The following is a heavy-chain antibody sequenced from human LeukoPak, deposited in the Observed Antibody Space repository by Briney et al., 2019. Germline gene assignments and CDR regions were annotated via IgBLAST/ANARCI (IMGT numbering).Heavy chain of an antibody. CDR3: VRQISRYCSGGTCYSGWEFYFDS. CDR2: ISGGGSSI. Sequence: PGGSLRLSCAASGFTSSTYEMNWVRQAPGEGLEWVSYISGGGSSIHYADTVKGRFTISRDNAKNSLYLQMNSLRAEDTAVYHCVRQISRYCSGGTCYSGWEFYFDSWGQGTPVTVSS. CDR1: GFTSSTYE. V-gene: IGHV3-48*03. J-gene: IGHJ4*02. D-gene: IGHD2-15*01.